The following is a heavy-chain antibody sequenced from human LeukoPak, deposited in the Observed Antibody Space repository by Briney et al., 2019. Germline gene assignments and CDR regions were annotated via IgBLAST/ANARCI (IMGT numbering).Heavy chain of an antibody. V-gene: IGHV3-30-3*01. D-gene: IGHD3-3*01. CDR2: ISYDGSNK. CDR3: ASDMSYSGYYIDY. J-gene: IGHJ4*02. Sequence: SGGSLRLSCAASGFTFSSYAMHWVRQAPGKGLEWVAVISYDGSNKYYADSVKGRFTISRDNSKNTLFLQMNSLRAEDTAVYYCASDMSYSGYYIDYWGQGTLVTVSS. CDR1: GFTFSSYA.